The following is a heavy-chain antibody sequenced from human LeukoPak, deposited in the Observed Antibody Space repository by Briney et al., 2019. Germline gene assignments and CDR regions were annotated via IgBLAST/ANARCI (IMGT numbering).Heavy chain of an antibody. CDR3: ARGGTIFGVVISGADY. Sequence: ASVKVSCKASGGTFSSYAISWVRQAPGQGLEWMGRIIPILGIANYAQKFQGRVTITADKSTSTAYMELSSLRSEDTAVYYCARGGTIFGVVISGADYWGQGTLVTVSS. CDR2: IIPILGIA. V-gene: IGHV1-69*04. D-gene: IGHD3-3*01. CDR1: GGTFSSYA. J-gene: IGHJ4*02.